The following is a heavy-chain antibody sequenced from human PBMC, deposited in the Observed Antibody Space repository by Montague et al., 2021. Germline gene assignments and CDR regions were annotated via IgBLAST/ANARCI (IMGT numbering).Heavy chain of an antibody. J-gene: IGHJ5*02. CDR1: SGSIFRAY. D-gene: IGHD3-10*01. CDR3: AKQDYFVSGYAYEGFDT. V-gene: IGHV4-59*08. Sequence: SETLSLTCTVSSGSIFRAYWSWVRQPPGKGLEWLGSMFYGGATSNNPSLKSRVTMSIDTSTNQFSLKLSSVTAADTAVYYCAKQDYFVSGYAYEGFDTWGQGILVTVSS. CDR2: MFYGGAT.